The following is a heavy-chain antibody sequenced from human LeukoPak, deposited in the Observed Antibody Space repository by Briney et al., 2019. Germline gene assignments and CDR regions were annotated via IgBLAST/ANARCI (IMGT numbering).Heavy chain of an antibody. V-gene: IGHV4-59*12. J-gene: IGHJ4*02. D-gene: IGHD6-19*01. CDR1: GGSTSSYY. CDR2: IYYSGST. Sequence: SETLSLTCTVSGGSTSSYYWSWIRQPPGKGLEWIGYIYYSGSTNYNPSLRSRVAISADMSKNQFSLKLTSVTGADTAVYYCAGERGEEYSSGWYKRNYFDNWGQGIRVTVSS. CDR3: AGERGEEYSSGWYKRNYFDN.